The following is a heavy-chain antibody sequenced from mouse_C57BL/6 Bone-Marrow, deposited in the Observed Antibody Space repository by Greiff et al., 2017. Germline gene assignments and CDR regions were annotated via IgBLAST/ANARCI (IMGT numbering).Heavy chain of an antibody. V-gene: IGHV1-59*01. CDR2: IDPSDSYT. Sequence: QVQLQQPGAELVRPGTSVKLSCKASGYTFTSYWMHWVKQRPGQGLEWIGVIDPSDSYTTYNQKLKGKATLTVDKSSSTAYMQLSSLTSEDSAFYYCASLRREFAYWGQGTLVTGSA. CDR1: GYTFTSYW. J-gene: IGHJ3*01. D-gene: IGHD2-12*01. CDR3: ASLRREFAY.